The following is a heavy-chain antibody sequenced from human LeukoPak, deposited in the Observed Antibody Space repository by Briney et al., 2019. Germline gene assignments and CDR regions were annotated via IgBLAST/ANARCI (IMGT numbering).Heavy chain of an antibody. CDR2: INPSGGST. CDR3: AREGGRSSGPKRYYYYMDV. J-gene: IGHJ6*03. V-gene: IGHV1-46*01. D-gene: IGHD6-19*01. Sequence: ASVKVSCKASGYTFTSYYMHWVRQAPGQGLEWMGIINPSGGSTSYAQKFQGRVTMTRDMSTSTVYMELSSLRSEDTAVYYCAREGGRSSGPKRYYYYMDVWGKGTTVTVSS. CDR1: GYTFTSYY.